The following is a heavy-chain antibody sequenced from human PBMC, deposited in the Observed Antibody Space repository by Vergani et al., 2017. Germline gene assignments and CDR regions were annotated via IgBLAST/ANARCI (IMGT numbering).Heavy chain of an antibody. CDR1: GFTFNQYS. CDR2: TWYDGNNK. Sequence: QVQLVESGGGVVQPGRSLRLSCAASGFTFNQYSMHWVRQAPGKGLEWVAVTWYDGNNKQYADSVKGRFTISRDNSKNTLYLQMNSLRAEDTAIYYCAKETTVTSFADYWGQGTLVTVSS. V-gene: IGHV3-33*06. J-gene: IGHJ4*02. CDR3: AKETTVTSFADY. D-gene: IGHD4-17*01.